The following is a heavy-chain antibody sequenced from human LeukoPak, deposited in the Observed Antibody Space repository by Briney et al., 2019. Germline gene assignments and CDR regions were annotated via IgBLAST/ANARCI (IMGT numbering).Heavy chain of an antibody. CDR2: ISTRSTYI. CDR1: GFTFSNYN. D-gene: IGHD5-24*01. CDR3: VKAPGEMATMWLHYFDY. J-gene: IGHJ4*02. Sequence: GGSLRLSCAASGFTFSNYNMNWVRQAPGKGLEWVSCISTRSTYIYYADSVKGRFTISRDNAKNSLYLQMNSLRADDTAVYYCVKAPGEMATMWLHYFDYWGPGTLVTVSS. V-gene: IGHV3-21*01.